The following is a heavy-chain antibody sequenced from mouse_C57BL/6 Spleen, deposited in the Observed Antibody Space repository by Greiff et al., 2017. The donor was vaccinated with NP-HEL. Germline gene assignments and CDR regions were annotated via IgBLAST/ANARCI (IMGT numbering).Heavy chain of an antibody. CDR2: IRNKANGYTT. Sequence: EVKVVESGGGLVQPGGSLSLSCAASGFTFTDYYMSWVRQPPGKALEWLGFIRNKANGYTTEYSASVKGRFTISRDNSQSILYLQMNALRAEDSATYYCARRDYGSREYFDVWGTGTTVTVSS. V-gene: IGHV7-3*01. CDR1: GFTFTDYY. D-gene: IGHD1-1*01. J-gene: IGHJ1*03. CDR3: ARRDYGSREYFDV.